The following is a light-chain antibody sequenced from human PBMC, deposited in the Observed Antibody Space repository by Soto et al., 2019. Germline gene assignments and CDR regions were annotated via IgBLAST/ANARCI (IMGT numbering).Light chain of an antibody. V-gene: IGLV2-14*01. Sequence: QSALTQPASVSGSPGQSITISCTGTSSDVGGFTYVSWYQQHPGKAPKLMIFEVSNRPSGVSNRFSGSKSGNTASLTLSGLQADDEADYYCGSYTSSSALVYVFGTGTKLTVL. CDR3: GSYTSSSALVYV. CDR1: SSDVGGFTY. CDR2: EVS. J-gene: IGLJ1*01.